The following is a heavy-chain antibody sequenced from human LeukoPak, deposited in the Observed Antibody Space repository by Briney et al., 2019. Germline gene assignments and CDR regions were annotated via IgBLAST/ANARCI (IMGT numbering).Heavy chain of an antibody. Sequence: SETLSLTCTVSGDSISGDYWSWIRQSPGKGLEWIGYFHHTAGTRYNPSLQSQVTISIDTSRNHSSLKLNSLSAADTAVYFCARLLDYDSSGDPDTFDIWGQGTMVTVSS. V-gene: IGHV4-59*08. CDR1: GDSISGDY. D-gene: IGHD3-22*01. CDR2: FHHTAGT. CDR3: ARLLDYDSSGDPDTFDI. J-gene: IGHJ3*02.